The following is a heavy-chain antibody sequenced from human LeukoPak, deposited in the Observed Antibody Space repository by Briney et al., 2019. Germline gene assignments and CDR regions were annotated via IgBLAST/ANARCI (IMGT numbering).Heavy chain of an antibody. CDR1: GFTFSSYG. D-gene: IGHD6-19*01. V-gene: IGHV3-33*06. J-gene: IGHJ4*02. CDR2: IWYDGSNK. CDR3: AKDASVAGDIY. Sequence: GRSLRLSCAASGFTFSSYGMHWVRQAPGKGLEWVAVIWYDGSNKYYADSVKGRFTISRDNSKNTLYLQMNSLRAEDTAVYYCAKDASVAGDIYWGQGTLVTVSS.